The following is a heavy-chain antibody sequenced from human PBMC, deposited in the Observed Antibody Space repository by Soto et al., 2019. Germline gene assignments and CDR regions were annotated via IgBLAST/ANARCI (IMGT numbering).Heavy chain of an antibody. Sequence: PSETLSLTCSVSGDSVTSHYLTWIRQSPEKGLEWIGYMHYTGFSHYNPSLKSRLTISVDRSKNQFTLQLTSVTVADTAVYYCPTSYGNAWHTYWGQGTQVTVSS. J-gene: IGHJ4*02. D-gene: IGHD3-10*01. CDR2: MHYTGFS. CDR1: GDSVTSHY. V-gene: IGHV4-59*02. CDR3: PTSYGNAWHTY.